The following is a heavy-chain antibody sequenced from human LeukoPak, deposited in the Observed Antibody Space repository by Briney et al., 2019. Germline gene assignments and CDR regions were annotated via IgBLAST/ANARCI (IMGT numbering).Heavy chain of an antibody. Sequence: PGGSLRLSCAASRFSFRSYDMHWVRQAPCKGLEWVAFVSYDESKTYYGDSVKGRFTISRDNSKNTLYLQMNSLRPEDTAVYYCAKDGQLGGSSWFTLYFDSWGQGTLVTVSS. CDR1: RFSFRSYD. J-gene: IGHJ4*02. CDR2: VSYDESKT. V-gene: IGHV3-30*18. D-gene: IGHD6-13*01. CDR3: AKDGQLGGSSWFTLYFDS.